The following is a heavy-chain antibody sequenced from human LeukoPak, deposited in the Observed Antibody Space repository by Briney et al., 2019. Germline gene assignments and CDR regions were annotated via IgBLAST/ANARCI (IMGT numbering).Heavy chain of an antibody. Sequence: GGSLRLSCAASGFTVSSNYMSWVRQAPGKGLEWVGRIKSKTDGGTTDYAAPVKGRFTISRDDSKNTLYLQMNSLKTEDTAVYYCTTGEYYDSSGLLGYWGQGTLVTVSS. J-gene: IGHJ4*02. D-gene: IGHD3-22*01. V-gene: IGHV3-15*01. CDR3: TTGEYYDSSGLLGY. CDR1: GFTVSSNY. CDR2: IKSKTDGGTT.